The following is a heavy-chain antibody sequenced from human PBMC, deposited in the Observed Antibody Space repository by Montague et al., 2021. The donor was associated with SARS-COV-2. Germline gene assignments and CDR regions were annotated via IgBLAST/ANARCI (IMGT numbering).Heavy chain of an antibody. CDR1: GGSISNYY. D-gene: IGHD3-22*01. CDR2: IYYSGGT. Sequence: SETLSLTCTVSGGSISNYYWSWIRQPPGRGLGWIGYIYYSGGTDYSPSLKSRVTISLDTSKNQFSLKVTSVTAADTAVYYCARGGGYYNYGLDVWGPGTTVTVSS. J-gene: IGHJ6*02. V-gene: IGHV4-59*01. CDR3: ARGGGYYNYGLDV.